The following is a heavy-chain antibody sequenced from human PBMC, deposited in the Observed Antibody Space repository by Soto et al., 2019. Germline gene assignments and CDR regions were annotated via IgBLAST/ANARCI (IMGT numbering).Heavy chain of an antibody. J-gene: IGHJ4*02. CDR1: GFAFSYYG. CDR2: ISHDGKDK. D-gene: IGHD3-10*01. Sequence: QMQLVESGGGVVQPGRSLRVSCATSGFAFSYYGIHWVRQAPGKGLEWVADISHDGKDKWYADSVKGRFTISRDNSENPLYLQMNGLRSEDTAVYFCDSGEGRNGHDTRFDYWGQGTLVTVSS. CDR3: DSGEGRNGHDTRFDY. V-gene: IGHV3-30*03.